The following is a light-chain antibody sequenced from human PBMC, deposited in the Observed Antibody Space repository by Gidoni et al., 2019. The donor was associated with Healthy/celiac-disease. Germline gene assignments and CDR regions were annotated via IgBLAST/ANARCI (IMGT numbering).Light chain of an antibody. CDR2: EVS. CDR3: SSYTSSSTLNDV. J-gene: IGLJ1*01. V-gene: IGLV2-14*01. Sequence: QSALTQPASVSGSPGQSITISCTGTSSDVGGYNYVSWYQQHPGNAPKRMIYEVSNRPSGVANRFAGSRSGNTASLTSSGLQAEDEADYYCSSYTSSSTLNDVFGTGTKVTVL. CDR1: SSDVGGYNY.